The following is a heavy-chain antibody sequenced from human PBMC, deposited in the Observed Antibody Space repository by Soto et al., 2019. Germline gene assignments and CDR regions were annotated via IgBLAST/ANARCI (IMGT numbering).Heavy chain of an antibody. J-gene: IGHJ3*02. CDR1: GYTFTGYY. D-gene: IGHD3-3*01. CDR3: ARDPKETTYYDFWSGYLGGAFDI. CDR2: INPNSGGT. V-gene: IGHV1-2*04. Sequence: ASVKVSCKASGYTFTGYYMHWVRQAPGQGLERMGWINPNSGGTNYAQKFQGWVTMTRDTSISTAYMELSRLRSDDTAVYYCARDPKETTYYDFWSGYLGGAFDIWGQGTMVTVSS.